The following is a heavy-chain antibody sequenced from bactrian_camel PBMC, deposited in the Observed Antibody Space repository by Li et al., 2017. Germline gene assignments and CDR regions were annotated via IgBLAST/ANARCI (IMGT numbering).Heavy chain of an antibody. CDR2: IFTGAGST. J-gene: IGHJ4*01. V-gene: IGHV3S1*01. CDR1: GSSARW. D-gene: IGHD2*01. Sequence: HVQLVESGGGAVQAGGSVRLSCTLSGSSARWMGWFREAPGKEREGVAVIFTGAGSTYYSDSVKGRFTISQDKANYSLDLQMDNLKPEDTAMYYCAAGRKGGTWYWPGNYNYWGQGTQVTVS. CDR3: AAGRKGGTWYWPGNYNY.